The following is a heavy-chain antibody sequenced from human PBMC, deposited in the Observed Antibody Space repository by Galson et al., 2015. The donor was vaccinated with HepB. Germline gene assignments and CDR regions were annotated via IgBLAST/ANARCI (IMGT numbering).Heavy chain of an antibody. Sequence: SVKVSCKASGGSFSNFAINWVRQAPGQGLEWMGGIVPILATSNYAENFQGRLAILADEATSTAYMELSGLRSEDSAVYYCARERRPTTLIGAVGENFHPFDLWGQGTTVIVSS. CDR3: ARERRPTTLIGAVGENFHPFDL. CDR2: IVPILATS. V-gene: IGHV1-69*13. J-gene: IGHJ3*01. D-gene: IGHD3-16*01. CDR1: GGSFSNFA.